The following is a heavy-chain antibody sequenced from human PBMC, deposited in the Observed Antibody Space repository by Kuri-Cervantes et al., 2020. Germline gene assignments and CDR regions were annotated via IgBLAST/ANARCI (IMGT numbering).Heavy chain of an antibody. CDR3: ASETNDYGDPLDY. CDR2: ISSSSSYI. Sequence: GGSLRLSCAASGFSLDDYAMHWVRQAPGKGLEWVSSISSSSSYIYYADSVKGRYTISRDNAKNSLYLQMNSLRAEDTAVYYCASETNDYGDPLDYWGQGTLVTVSS. CDR1: GFSLDDYA. D-gene: IGHD4-17*01. J-gene: IGHJ4*02. V-gene: IGHV3-21*01.